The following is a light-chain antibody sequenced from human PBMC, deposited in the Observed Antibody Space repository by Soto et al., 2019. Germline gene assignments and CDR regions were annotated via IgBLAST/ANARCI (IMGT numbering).Light chain of an antibody. CDR1: QSVSNY. CDR3: QQRNNWPGTWT. J-gene: IGKJ1*01. Sequence: EIVLTQSPATLYLSPGERATLSCRASQSVSNYLAWYRQKPGQAPGLLIYGASNRATGIPARFSGSGSGTDFTLTISSLEPEDFAVYYCQQRNNWPGTWTFGQGTKVELK. CDR2: GAS. V-gene: IGKV3-11*01.